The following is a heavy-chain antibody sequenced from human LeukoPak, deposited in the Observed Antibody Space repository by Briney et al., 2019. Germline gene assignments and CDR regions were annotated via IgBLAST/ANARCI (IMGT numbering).Heavy chain of an antibody. CDR3: ARDARGAADY. CDR1: GGSISSGNYY. Sequence: SETLSLTCTVSGGSISSGNYYWSWIRQPAGKGLEWIGRIYPSGSTNYNPSLESRVTISVDTSKNQFSLKLNSMTAADTAVYYCARDARGAADYWGRGTLVTVSS. V-gene: IGHV4-61*02. CDR2: IYPSGST. J-gene: IGHJ4*02. D-gene: IGHD6-13*01.